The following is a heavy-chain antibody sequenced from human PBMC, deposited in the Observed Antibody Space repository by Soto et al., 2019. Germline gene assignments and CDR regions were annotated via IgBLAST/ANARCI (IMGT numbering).Heavy chain of an antibody. CDR1: GFTFSSHW. J-gene: IGHJ4*02. Sequence: GGSLRLPCAASGFTFSSHWMSWVRQAPGKGLEWVGNIKQDGSEKYYVDSVKGRFTISTDNAKNSLYLQMNSLRAEDTAVYYCAREGYSSSWYWGQGTLVTVSS. CDR3: AREGYSSSWY. CDR2: IKQDGSEK. V-gene: IGHV3-7*05. D-gene: IGHD6-6*01.